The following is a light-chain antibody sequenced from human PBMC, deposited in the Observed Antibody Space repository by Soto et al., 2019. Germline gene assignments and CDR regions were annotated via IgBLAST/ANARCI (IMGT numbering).Light chain of an antibody. J-gene: IGKJ1*01. CDR1: QSVRNN. CDR3: QQYGSSPWT. CDR2: GAS. V-gene: IGKV3-15*01. Sequence: EVVMTQSPATLSVSPGERATLSCRASQSVRNNLAWYQQKPGLAPRLLIYGASTRATGIPARFSGSGSGTDFTLAISSLEPEDFAVYYCQQYGSSPWTFGQGTKVDIK.